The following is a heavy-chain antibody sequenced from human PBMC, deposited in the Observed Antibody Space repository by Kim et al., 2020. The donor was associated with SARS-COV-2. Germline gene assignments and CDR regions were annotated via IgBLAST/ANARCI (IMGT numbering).Heavy chain of an antibody. V-gene: IGHV4-34*01. CDR1: GGSFSGYY. Sequence: SETLSLTCAVYGGSFSGYYWSWIRQPPGKGLEWIGEINHSGSTNYNPSLKSRVTISVDTSKNQFSLKLSSVTAADTAVYYCVGWPQVVPYWGQGTLVTVSS. J-gene: IGHJ4*02. CDR3: VGWPQVVPY. CDR2: INHSGST. D-gene: IGHD6-13*01.